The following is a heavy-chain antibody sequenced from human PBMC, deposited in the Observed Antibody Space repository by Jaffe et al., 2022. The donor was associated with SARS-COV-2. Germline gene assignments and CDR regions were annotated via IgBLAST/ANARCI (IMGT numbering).Heavy chain of an antibody. V-gene: IGHV3-15*01. CDR3: TTHRAGWFDP. D-gene: IGHD3-10*01. CDR2: IKIKTDGGTT. J-gene: IGHJ5*02. Sequence: EVQLVESGGDLVKPGGSLRLSCAGSGFTFSNAYMSWVRQAPGKGLEWVGRIKIKTDGGTTDYAAPVKGRFTISRDDSKNTLYLQMNSLKTDDTAVYYCTTHRAGWFDPWGQGTLVTVSS. CDR1: GFTFSNAY.